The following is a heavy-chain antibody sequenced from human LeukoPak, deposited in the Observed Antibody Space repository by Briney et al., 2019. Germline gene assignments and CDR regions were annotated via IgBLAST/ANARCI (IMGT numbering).Heavy chain of an antibody. CDR3: ARCSEQWLSDQFDF. J-gene: IGHJ4*02. CDR1: GFAFSDFS. CDR2: ISTTDTEKYI. D-gene: IGHD6-19*01. V-gene: IGHV3-21*01. Sequence: GGSLRLSCAASGFAFSDFSMVWVRQAPGKGLEWVSSISTTDTEKYIYYVDSVKGRFTISRDDAKSSLFLHMNSLRAEDTAVYYCARCSEQWLSDQFDFWGQGTLVTVSS.